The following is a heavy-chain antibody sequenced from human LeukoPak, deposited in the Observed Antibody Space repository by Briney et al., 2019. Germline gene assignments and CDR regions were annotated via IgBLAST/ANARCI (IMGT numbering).Heavy chain of an antibody. CDR2: INPNSGGT. V-gene: IGHV1-2*02. Sequence: ASVKVSCKASGYTFTGYYIHWVRQAPGQGLEWMGWINPNSGGTNYAQKFQGRVTMTRDTSISTAYLQWSSLKASDTAMYYCARHRRRSIIGTASSRGFDSWGQGTLVTVSS. D-gene: IGHD3-10*01. CDR1: GYTFTGYY. J-gene: IGHJ4*02. CDR3: ARHRRRSIIGTASSRGFDS.